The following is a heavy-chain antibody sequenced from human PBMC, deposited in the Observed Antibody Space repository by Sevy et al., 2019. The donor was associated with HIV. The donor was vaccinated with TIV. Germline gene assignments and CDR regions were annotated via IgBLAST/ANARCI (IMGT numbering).Heavy chain of an antibody. V-gene: IGHV3-7*03. J-gene: IGHJ4*02. D-gene: IGHD3-22*01. CDR2: IKQDGSDK. CDR1: GFTFNNYW. CDR3: ARSCDYWEEMGY. Sequence: GGSLRLSCAASGFTFNNYWMTWVRQAPGKGLEWVANIKQDGSDKYYMESVKGRFNISRDNTKNSLYLQLNSLRAEDTAVYCCARSCDYWEEMGYWGQGTLVTVSS.